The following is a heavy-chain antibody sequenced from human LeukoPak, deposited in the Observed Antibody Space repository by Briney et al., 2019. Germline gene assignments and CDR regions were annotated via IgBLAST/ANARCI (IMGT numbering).Heavy chain of an antibody. Sequence: SETLSLTCAVYGGSFSGYYWSWIRQPPGKGLEWIGEINHSGSTNYNPSLKSRVTISVDTSKNQFSLKLSSVTAADTAVYYCARVPRSSGGRRVNWFDPWGQGTLVTVSS. CDR2: INHSGST. J-gene: IGHJ5*02. CDR1: GGSFSGYY. CDR3: ARVPRSSGGRRVNWFDP. D-gene: IGHD2-15*01. V-gene: IGHV4-34*01.